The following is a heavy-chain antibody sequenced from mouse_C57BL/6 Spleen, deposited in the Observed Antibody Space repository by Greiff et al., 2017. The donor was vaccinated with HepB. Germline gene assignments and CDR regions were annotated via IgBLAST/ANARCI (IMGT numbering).Heavy chain of an antibody. D-gene: IGHD4-1*01. CDR2: IYPGDGDT. CDR1: GYAFSSSW. V-gene: IGHV1-82*01. J-gene: IGHJ1*03. Sequence: VQLQESGPELVKPGASVKISCKASGYAFSSSWMNWVKQRPGKGLEWIGRIYPGDGDTNYNGKFKGKATLTADKSSSTAYMQLSSLTSEDSAVYFCARNWDEGWYFDVWGTGTTVTVSS. CDR3: ARNWDEGWYFDV.